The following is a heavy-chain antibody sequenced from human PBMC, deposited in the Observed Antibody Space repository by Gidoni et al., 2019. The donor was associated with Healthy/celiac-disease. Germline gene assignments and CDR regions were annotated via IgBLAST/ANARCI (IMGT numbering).Heavy chain of an antibody. V-gene: IGHV4-34*01. Sequence: QVQLQQWGAGLLKPSETLSLTCAVYGGSFSGYYWSWIRQPPGKGLEWIGEINHSGSTNYNPSLKSRVTISVDTSKNQFSLKLSSVTAADTAVYYCARKKLGYCSSTSCRAFGGPYYYGMDVWGQGTTVTVSS. CDR3: ARKKLGYCSSTSCRAFGGPYYYGMDV. J-gene: IGHJ6*02. CDR2: INHSGST. D-gene: IGHD2-2*01. CDR1: GGSFSGYY.